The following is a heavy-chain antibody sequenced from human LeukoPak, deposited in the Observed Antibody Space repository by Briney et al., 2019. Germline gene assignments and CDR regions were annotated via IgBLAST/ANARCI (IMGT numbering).Heavy chain of an antibody. D-gene: IGHD1-1*01. CDR3: ASARCTSDNCYGGIDN. Sequence: GGSLRLSCTASTFTFSSYSMNWVRQAPGKGLEWVSHISGGSSRIYYADSLKGRFTISRDNAKNSLYLQMNTLRAEDTAVYYCASARCTSDNCYGGIDNWGQGALVTVSS. V-gene: IGHV3-48*04. J-gene: IGHJ4*02. CDR2: ISGGSSRI. CDR1: TFTFSSYS.